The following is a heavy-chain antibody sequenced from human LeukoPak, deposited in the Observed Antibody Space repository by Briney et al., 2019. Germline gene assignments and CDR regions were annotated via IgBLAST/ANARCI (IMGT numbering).Heavy chain of an antibody. Sequence: ASVKVSCKASGYTFTGYYMHWVRQAPGQGLEGMGWINPNSGGTNYAQKFQGRVTMTRDTSISTAYMELSRLRSDDTAVYYCARIPLTVTTAFGDYWGQGTLVTVSS. J-gene: IGHJ4*02. D-gene: IGHD4-17*01. CDR1: GYTFTGYY. CDR3: ARIPLTVTTAFGDY. V-gene: IGHV1-2*02. CDR2: INPNSGGT.